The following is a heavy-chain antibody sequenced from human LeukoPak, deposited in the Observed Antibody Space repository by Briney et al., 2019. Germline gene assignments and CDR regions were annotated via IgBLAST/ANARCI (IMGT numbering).Heavy chain of an antibody. J-gene: IGHJ4*02. V-gene: IGHV3-20*04. D-gene: IGHD6-19*01. CDR1: GYTFDDYG. Sequence: GGSLRFSCAAAGYTFDDYGMSWVRQAPGKGREWVSGINWNGGSTGYADSVKGRFTISRDNAKTSLYLQMNSLRAEDTALYYCARSGAVANPIDYWGQGTLVTVSS. CDR3: ARSGAVANPIDY. CDR2: INWNGGST.